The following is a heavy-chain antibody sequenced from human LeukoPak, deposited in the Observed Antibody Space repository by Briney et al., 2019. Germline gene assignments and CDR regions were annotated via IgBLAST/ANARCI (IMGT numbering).Heavy chain of an antibody. CDR3: AKDYYDSSGYYDY. V-gene: IGHV3-23*01. D-gene: IGHD3-22*01. CDR1: GGSISSSN. Sequence: PSETLSLTCAVSGGSISSSNWWSWVRQAPGKGLEWVSAISGSGGSTYYADSVKGRFTISRDNSKNTLYLQMNSLRAEDTAVYYCAKDYYDSSGYYDYWGQGTLVTVSS. CDR2: ISGSGGST. J-gene: IGHJ4*02.